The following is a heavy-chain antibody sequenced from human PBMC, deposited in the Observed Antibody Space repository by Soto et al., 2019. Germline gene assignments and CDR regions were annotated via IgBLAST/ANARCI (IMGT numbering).Heavy chain of an antibody. J-gene: IGHJ6*02. V-gene: IGHV1-8*01. CDR2: MNPNSDNT. D-gene: IGHD3-22*01. CDR3: ARGNKYSSGWWVGYYYYGMDV. Sequence: QVQLVQSGAEVKKPGASVKVSCKASGYTFTSYEINWVRQATGQGLEWMGWMNPNSDNTDYAQKFQGRFTMTTNTSISTSYMELSSLKSEDTAVYFCARGNKYSSGWWVGYYYYGMDVWGQGTTVTVSS. CDR1: GYTFTSYE.